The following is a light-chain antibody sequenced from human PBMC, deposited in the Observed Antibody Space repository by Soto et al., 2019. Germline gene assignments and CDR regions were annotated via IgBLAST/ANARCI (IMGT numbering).Light chain of an antibody. V-gene: IGKV3-20*01. J-gene: IGKJ2*01. CDR1: QSVSSSY. Sequence: EIVLTQSPGTLSLSPGERATLSCRASQSVSSSYLAWYQQKPGQAPRLLIYGASSRAPGIPDRFSGSGSGTYLPLTLRRMGPGDFAVYFCQPSGRSPRTFGQGAKLEIK. CDR2: GAS. CDR3: QPSGRSPRT.